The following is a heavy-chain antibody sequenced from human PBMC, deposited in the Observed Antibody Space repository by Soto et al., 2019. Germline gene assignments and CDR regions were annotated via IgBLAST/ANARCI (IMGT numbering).Heavy chain of an antibody. Sequence: GGSLRLSCAASGFTFSSYAMSWVRQAPGKGLEWVSAISGSGGSTYYADSVKGRFTISRDNSKNTLYLQMNSLRAEDTAVYYCAKGRGDIVVVVAATIIDYWGQGTLVTVSS. CDR3: AKGRGDIVVVVAATIIDY. CDR1: GFTFSSYA. D-gene: IGHD2-15*01. CDR2: ISGSGGST. J-gene: IGHJ4*02. V-gene: IGHV3-23*01.